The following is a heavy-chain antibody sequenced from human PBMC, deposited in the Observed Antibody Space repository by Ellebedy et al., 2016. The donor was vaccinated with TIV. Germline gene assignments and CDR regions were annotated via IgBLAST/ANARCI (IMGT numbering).Heavy chain of an antibody. J-gene: IGHJ4*02. Sequence: ETLSLTCAASGFTFSSYAMSWVRHAPGKGLEWVSVISDSGDKTYYADSVKGRFIISRDNSKNTLYLQINSLRAEDTAVYYCAKRNTMVRGVTNYDYWGQGTLVTVSS. CDR2: ISDSGDKT. CDR1: GFTFSSYA. V-gene: IGHV3-23*01. CDR3: AKRNTMVRGVTNYDY. D-gene: IGHD3-10*01.